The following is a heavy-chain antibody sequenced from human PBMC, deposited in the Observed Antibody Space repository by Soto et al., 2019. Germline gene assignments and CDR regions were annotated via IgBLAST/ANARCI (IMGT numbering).Heavy chain of an antibody. CDR3: AGGTGAYFDY. CDR2: LSSTSSYI. V-gene: IGHV3-21*04. J-gene: IGHJ4*02. CDR1: GFTFSTYT. D-gene: IGHD2-15*01. Sequence: PGGSLRLSCAASGFTFSTYTMNWVRQAPGKGLEWVSSLSSTSSYINYADSVKGRFTISRDNSKNTMYLQMNSLIAEDTAVYYCAGGTGAYFDYWGQGTLVTVSS.